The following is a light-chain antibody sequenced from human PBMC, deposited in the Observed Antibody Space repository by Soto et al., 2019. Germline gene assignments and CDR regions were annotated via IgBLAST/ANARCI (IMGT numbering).Light chain of an antibody. J-gene: IGKJ1*01. CDR2: DAS. Sequence: DIQMTQSPSSLSASLGDRVTITCQASQNINNYLNWYQQKPGRAPKLLIYDASNLEAGVPSRFRGSGSGTDFTLTISSLQPEDFATYYCQQSYRSPPTFGQGTKVDIK. V-gene: IGKV1-39*01. CDR1: QNINNY. CDR3: QQSYRSPPT.